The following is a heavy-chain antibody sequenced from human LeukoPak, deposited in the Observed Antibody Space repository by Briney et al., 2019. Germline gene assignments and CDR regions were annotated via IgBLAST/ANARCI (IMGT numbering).Heavy chain of an antibody. Sequence: ASVKVSCKASGYTFTSYGISWVRQAPGQGLEWMGWISAYNGNTNYAQKLQGRVTMTTDTSTSTAYMELRSLRSDDTAVYYCARADAQYCSSTSCLREPYYYYMDVWGKGTTVTVSS. D-gene: IGHD2-2*01. CDR2: ISAYNGNT. CDR3: ARADAQYCSSTSCLREPYYYYMDV. CDR1: GYTFTSYG. V-gene: IGHV1-18*01. J-gene: IGHJ6*03.